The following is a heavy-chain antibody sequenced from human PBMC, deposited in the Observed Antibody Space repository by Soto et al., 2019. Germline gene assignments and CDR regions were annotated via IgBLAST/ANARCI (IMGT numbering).Heavy chain of an antibody. Sequence: SETLSLTCTVSGGSINRYYLSWIRQPPGKGLEWIGYIYYTGRTDYNPSLKSRVTISVDTSKNQFSLNLGSVTAADTAVYYCARATTFDIWGQGTMVTVSS. V-gene: IGHV4-59*01. CDR3: ARATTFDI. CDR1: GGSINRYY. J-gene: IGHJ3*02. CDR2: IYYTGRT. D-gene: IGHD1-1*01.